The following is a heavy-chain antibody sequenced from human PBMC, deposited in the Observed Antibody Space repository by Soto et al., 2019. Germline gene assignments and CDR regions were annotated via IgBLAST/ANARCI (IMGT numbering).Heavy chain of an antibody. Sequence: GGSLRLSCAASGFTFSSYAMSWVRQAPGKGLEWVSAISGSGGSTYYADSVKGRFTISRDNSKNTLYLQMNSLRAEDTAVYYCAKDPSRFGEPPNWFDPWGQGTVVTVSS. J-gene: IGHJ5*02. V-gene: IGHV3-23*01. CDR1: GFTFSSYA. CDR3: AKDPSRFGEPPNWFDP. CDR2: ISGSGGST. D-gene: IGHD3-10*02.